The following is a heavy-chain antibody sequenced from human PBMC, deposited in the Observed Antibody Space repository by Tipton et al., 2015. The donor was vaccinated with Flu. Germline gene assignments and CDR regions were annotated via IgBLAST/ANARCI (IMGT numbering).Heavy chain of an antibody. Sequence: TLSLTCTVSGDSISRGSYYYNWIRQPAGEGLEWIGRIYTNTNTNYKASLKSRVTISIDRSKKQFSLQLRSVTAADTAVYYCARDPSLGMPDYFDHWGQGTLVTASS. CDR3: ARDPSLGMPDYFDH. V-gene: IGHV4-61*02. J-gene: IGHJ4*02. CDR1: GDSISRGSYY. CDR2: IYTNTNT. D-gene: IGHD2-2*01.